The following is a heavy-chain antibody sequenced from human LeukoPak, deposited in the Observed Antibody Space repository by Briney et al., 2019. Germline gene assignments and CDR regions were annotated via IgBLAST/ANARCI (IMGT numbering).Heavy chain of an antibody. CDR1: GYSFINYW. J-gene: IGHJ6*02. CDR2: IYPADSDT. CDR3: ARRVTPTGMDV. V-gene: IGHV5-51*01. D-gene: IGHD2-21*02. Sequence: GESLKISCQGSGYSFINYWIGWVRQMPGKGLEGMGLIYPADSDTRYNPSLQGQVTLSVDKSISTAYLQWSSLKASDTAIYYCARRVTPTGMDVWGQGTTVTVSS.